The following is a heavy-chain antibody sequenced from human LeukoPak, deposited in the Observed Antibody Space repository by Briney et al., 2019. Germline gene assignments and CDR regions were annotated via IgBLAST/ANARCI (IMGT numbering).Heavy chain of an antibody. J-gene: IGHJ4*02. D-gene: IGHD1-26*01. V-gene: IGHV3-30*18. Sequence: GGSLRLSCAASGFIFSSYGMHWVRQAPGKGLEWVAVISYDGSNKYYADSVKGRFTISRDNSKNTLYLQMNSLRAEDTAVYYCANLALYSVSYYYIDYWGQGTLVTVSS. CDR1: GFIFSSYG. CDR3: ANLALYSVSYYYIDY. CDR2: ISYDGSNK.